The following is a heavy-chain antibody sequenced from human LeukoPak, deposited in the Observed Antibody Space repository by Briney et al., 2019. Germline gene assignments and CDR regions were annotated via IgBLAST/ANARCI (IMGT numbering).Heavy chain of an antibody. D-gene: IGHD3-10*01. CDR2: ISGGGGST. J-gene: IGHJ4*02. V-gene: IGHV3-23*01. Sequence: GGSLRLSCAASGFTFSSYAMSWVRQAPGKGLEWASAISGGGGSTYYADSVKGRFTISRDNSKNTLYLQMNSLRAEDTAVYYCATTMVRGVIASRSTIDYWGQGTLVTVSS. CDR3: ATTMVRGVIASRSTIDY. CDR1: GFTFSSYA.